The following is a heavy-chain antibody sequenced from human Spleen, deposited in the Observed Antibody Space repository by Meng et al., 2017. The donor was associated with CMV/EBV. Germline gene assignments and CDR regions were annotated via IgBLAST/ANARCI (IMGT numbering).Heavy chain of an antibody. J-gene: IGHJ4*02. Sequence: ICSNAGMSWVGQAPGKGLEWIGRIKGNVNGETIEYAGPLKDRFIISRDDSKDTLYLQINSLKTEDTAVYYCAKDDDYDYVWGSPFDYWGQGTLVTVSS. CDR3: AKDDDYDYVWGSPFDY. D-gene: IGHD3-16*01. CDR1: ICSNAG. V-gene: IGHV3-15*03. CDR2: IKGNVNGETI.